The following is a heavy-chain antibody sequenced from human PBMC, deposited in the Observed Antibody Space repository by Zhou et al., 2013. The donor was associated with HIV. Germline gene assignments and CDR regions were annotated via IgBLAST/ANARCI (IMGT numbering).Heavy chain of an antibody. J-gene: IGHJ4*02. D-gene: IGHD6-13*01. V-gene: IGHV1-18*01. Sequence: QVQLVQSGAEVKKPGASVKVSCKASGYTFTSYGINWVRQAPGQGLEWMGWISAYNGDTDYAQKLQGRVTMTTDTSTSTAYMELRSLTSDDTAVYYCAKSYSSSWYEVXSCFDYWGQGTLVTVSS. CDR3: AKSYSSSWYEVXSCFDY. CDR1: GYTFTSYG. CDR2: ISAYNGDT.